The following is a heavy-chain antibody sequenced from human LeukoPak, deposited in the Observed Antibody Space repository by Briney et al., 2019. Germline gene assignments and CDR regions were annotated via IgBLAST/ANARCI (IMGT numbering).Heavy chain of an antibody. CDR2: ISYDGSNK. V-gene: IGHV3-30*04. Sequence: GGSLRLSCAASGFTFSSYAMHWVRQAPGKGLEWVAVISYDGSNKYYADSVKGRFTISRDNSKNTLYLQMNSLRAEDTAVYYCARDGPAAACFDYWRQGTLVTVSS. CDR1: GFTFSSYA. D-gene: IGHD6-13*01. CDR3: ARDGPAAACFDY. J-gene: IGHJ4*02.